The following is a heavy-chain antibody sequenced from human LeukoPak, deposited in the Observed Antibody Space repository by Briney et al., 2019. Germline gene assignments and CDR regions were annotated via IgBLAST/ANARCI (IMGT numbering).Heavy chain of an antibody. V-gene: IGHV3-30*03. CDR3: ASGSAFDY. CDR2: ISYDGSNK. D-gene: IGHD1-26*01. Sequence: GGSLRLSCAASGFTLSSYGMHWVGQAPGKGLEWVAVISYDGSNKYYADSVKGRFTISRDNSKNTLYLQMNSLRAEDTAVYYCASGSAFDYWGQGPLVTVSS. J-gene: IGHJ4*02. CDR1: GFTLSSYG.